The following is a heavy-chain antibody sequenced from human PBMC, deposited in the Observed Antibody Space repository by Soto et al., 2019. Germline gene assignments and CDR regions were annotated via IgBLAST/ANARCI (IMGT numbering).Heavy chain of an antibody. CDR1: GYTFTSYG. D-gene: IGHD3-3*01. J-gene: IGHJ5*02. CDR3: GRVFPPFGP. Sequence: QVQLVQSGAEVKKPGASVKVSCKASGYTFTSYGISWVRQAPGQGLEWMGWISAHNGNTNYAQKPQGRGTMTTDPSPRTAHLELRSLKSDDPAGDYCGRVFPPFGPLGQGTLVTVSS. V-gene: IGHV1-18*01. CDR2: ISAHNGNT.